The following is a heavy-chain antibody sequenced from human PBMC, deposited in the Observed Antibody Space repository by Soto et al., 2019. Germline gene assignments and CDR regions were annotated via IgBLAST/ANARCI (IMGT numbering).Heavy chain of an antibody. J-gene: IGHJ4*02. Sequence: SETLSLTCAVSGGSISSGDYSWNWIRQPPGKGLEWIGYIHYGGSTYYNPSLQSRVTMSVDRSRNQFSLKLNSVTAADTAVYYCARVRREYDNSGPVDYWGQGTLVTVSS. CDR2: IHYGGST. D-gene: IGHD3-22*01. CDR3: ARVRREYDNSGPVDY. V-gene: IGHV4-30-2*01. CDR1: GGSISSGDYS.